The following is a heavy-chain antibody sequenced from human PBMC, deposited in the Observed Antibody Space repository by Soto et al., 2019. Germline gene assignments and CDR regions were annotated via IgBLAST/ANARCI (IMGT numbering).Heavy chain of an antibody. CDR3: ARETNYDFWSGYYTRYFDY. J-gene: IGHJ4*02. D-gene: IGHD3-3*01. V-gene: IGHV3-7*01. Sequence: GGSLRLSCAASGFTFSSYWMSWVRQAPGKGLEWVANIKQDGSEKYYVDSVKGRFTISRDNAKNSLYLQMNSLRAEDTAVYYWARETNYDFWSGYYTRYFDYWGQGTLVTVSS. CDR1: GFTFSSYW. CDR2: IKQDGSEK.